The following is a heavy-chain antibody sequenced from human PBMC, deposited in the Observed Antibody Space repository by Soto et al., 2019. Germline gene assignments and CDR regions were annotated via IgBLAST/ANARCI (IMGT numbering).Heavy chain of an antibody. CDR1: GYTFTSYD. J-gene: IGHJ6*03. CDR3: ARSDFWSGYPPQNYYYYMDG. D-gene: IGHD3-3*01. Sequence: GASVKVSCKASGYTFTSYDINWVRQATGQGLEWMGWMNPNSGNTGYAQKFQGRVTMTRNTSISTAYMELSSLRSEDTAVYYCARSDFWSGYPPQNYYYYMDGWGKGTTVTVSS. CDR2: MNPNSGNT. V-gene: IGHV1-8*01.